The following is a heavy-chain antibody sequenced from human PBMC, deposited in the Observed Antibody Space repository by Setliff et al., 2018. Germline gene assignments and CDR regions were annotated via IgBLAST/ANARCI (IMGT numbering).Heavy chain of an antibody. CDR2: IYPGDSDT. CDR3: ARGYDSGGWNY. D-gene: IGHD3-22*01. V-gene: IGHV5-51*01. CDR1: GYTFTNYW. Sequence: GESLKISCKGSGYTFTNYWIGWVRQMPGKGLEWMGAIYPGDSDTRHSPSFQGQVTISADKSISTVYLQWSSLKASDTAMYYCARGYDSGGWNYWGQGTLVTVSS. J-gene: IGHJ4*02.